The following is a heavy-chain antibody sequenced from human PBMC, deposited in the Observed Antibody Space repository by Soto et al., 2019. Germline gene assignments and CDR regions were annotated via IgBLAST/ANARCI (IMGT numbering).Heavy chain of an antibody. V-gene: IGHV3-33*01. CDR2: MWSEGGNK. CDR3: ARDPPDDSSGYFSLDC. J-gene: IGHJ4*02. D-gene: IGHD3-22*01. CDR1: GFTCSSYG. Sequence: QVELVESGGVVVQPGRSLRLSCVASGFTCSSYGMHWVRQAPGKGLEWMAVMWSEGGNKYYADSVKGRFTISRDNSKNTLYLQMNSLRAEDTAVYYCARDPPDDSSGYFSLDCWGQGTLVTVSS.